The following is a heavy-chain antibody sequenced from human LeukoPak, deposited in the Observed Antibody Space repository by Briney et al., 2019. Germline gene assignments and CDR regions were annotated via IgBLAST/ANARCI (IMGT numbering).Heavy chain of an antibody. CDR1: GYTFTSYY. J-gene: IGHJ4*02. CDR3: ARLVVPAAMAMAVDY. V-gene: IGHV1-2*06. Sequence: ASVKVSCKASGYTFTSYYMHWVRQAPGQGLEWMGRINPNSGGTNYAQKFQGRVTMTRDTSISTAYMELRRLRSDDTAVYYCARLVVPAAMAMAVDYWGQGTLVTVSS. CDR2: INPNSGGT. D-gene: IGHD2-2*01.